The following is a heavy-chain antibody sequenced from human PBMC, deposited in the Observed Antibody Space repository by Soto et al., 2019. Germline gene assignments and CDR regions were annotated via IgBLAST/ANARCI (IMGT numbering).Heavy chain of an antibody. D-gene: IGHD6-13*01. J-gene: IGHJ4*02. CDR2: INHSGST. CDR1: GGSFSGYY. V-gene: IGHV4-34*01. CDR3: ARGYPSYSGSGFYY. Sequence: SETLSLTCAVYGGSFSGYYWSWIRQPPGKGLEWIGEINHSGSTNYNPSLKSRVTISLDTSKNQFSLKLSSVTAADTAVYYCARGYPSYSGSGFYYWGQGTLVTVPS.